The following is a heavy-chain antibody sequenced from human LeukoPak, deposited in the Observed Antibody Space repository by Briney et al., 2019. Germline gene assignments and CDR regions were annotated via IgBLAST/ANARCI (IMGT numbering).Heavy chain of an antibody. J-gene: IGHJ4*02. V-gene: IGHV4-59*12. D-gene: IGHD1-7*01. Sequence: SETLSLTCTVSSGSISGYYWSWIRQPPGKGLEWIGYIYYSGSTNYNPSLKSRVTMSVDTSKNQFSLKLTSVTAADTAVYYCARAKWNYGEFDYWGQGTLVTVSS. CDR2: IYYSGST. CDR3: ARAKWNYGEFDY. CDR1: SGSISGYY.